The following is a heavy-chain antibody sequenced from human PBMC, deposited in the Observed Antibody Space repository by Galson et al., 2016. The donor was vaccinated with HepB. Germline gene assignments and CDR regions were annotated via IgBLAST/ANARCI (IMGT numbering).Heavy chain of an antibody. Sequence: SLRLSCAASGFTFRNYGMTWVRQAPGKGLEVVSSISQSGDSTDYADSVKGRFTISRDNSKNTLSLQMNSLTADDTAIYYCVQGSTAPAVWGKGTTVTVSS. CDR1: GFTFRNYG. V-gene: IGHV3-23*01. CDR3: VQGSTAPAV. D-gene: IGHD2-2*01. CDR2: ISQSGDST. J-gene: IGHJ6*04.